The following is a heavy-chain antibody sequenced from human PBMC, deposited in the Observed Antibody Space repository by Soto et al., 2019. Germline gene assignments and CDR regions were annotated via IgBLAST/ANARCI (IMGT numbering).Heavy chain of an antibody. D-gene: IGHD6-6*01. J-gene: IGHJ6*02. V-gene: IGHV4-38-2*01. CDR2: MYHSGIT. Sequence: SETLSLTCAVSGYSIRSGYFWGWIRQPPGKGLEWIGSMYHSGITYYNLSLKSRVTISVDTSKNQLSLKLSSATAADTAVYYCARPMYSTSAQLYYGMDVWGQGTTVTVSS. CDR1: GYSIRSGYF. CDR3: ARPMYSTSAQLYYGMDV.